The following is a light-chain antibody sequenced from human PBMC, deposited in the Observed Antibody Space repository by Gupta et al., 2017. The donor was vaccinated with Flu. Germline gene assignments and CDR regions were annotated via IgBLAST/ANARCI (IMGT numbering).Light chain of an antibody. Sequence: SVVTQPPSVSEAPNQRVTISCSGSTSNIGDNGVSWYQHFPGKAPKLLIYFNDLRPSGVSGRISGSKYGTSAYLTINGLQSEDEADYYCAAWDDSLNGWVFGGGTKLTVL. CDR2: FND. CDR1: TSNIGDNG. J-gene: IGLJ3*02. V-gene: IGLV1-36*01. CDR3: AAWDDSLNGWV.